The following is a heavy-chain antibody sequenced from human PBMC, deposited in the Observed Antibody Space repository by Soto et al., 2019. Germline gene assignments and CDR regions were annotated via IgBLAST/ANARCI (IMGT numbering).Heavy chain of an antibody. Sequence: QVQLVQSGAEVKKPGSSVMVSCQASGGTLNSYTIRWVRQAPGQGLEWMGGIIPVFGTTDYAQKFQGRVTITADQAKGTAYLDLFSLRAEYTAIYYCSISNSYGRGDFWGQGTLVTVSS. CDR2: IIPVFGTT. V-gene: IGHV1-69*01. CDR1: GGTLNSYT. D-gene: IGHD4-17*01. CDR3: SISNSYGRGDF. J-gene: IGHJ4*02.